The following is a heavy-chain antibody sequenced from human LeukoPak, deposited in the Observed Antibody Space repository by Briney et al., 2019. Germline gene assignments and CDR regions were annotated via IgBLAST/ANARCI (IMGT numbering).Heavy chain of an antibody. J-gene: IGHJ4*02. Sequence: PSETLSLTCTVSGGSISSSSYWWGWIRQPPGKGLEWIANIYYSGSTHYNPSLKSRVTISIEKSKNQCSLKLSSVTAADTAVYYCARNYYESSGYYPWNFDYWGQGTLVTVSS. CDR1: GGSISSSSYW. CDR2: IYYSGST. CDR3: ARNYYESSGYYPWNFDY. V-gene: IGHV4-39*01. D-gene: IGHD3-22*01.